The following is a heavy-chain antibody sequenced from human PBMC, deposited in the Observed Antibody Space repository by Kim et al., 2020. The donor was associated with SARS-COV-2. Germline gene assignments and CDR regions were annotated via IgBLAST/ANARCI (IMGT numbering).Heavy chain of an antibody. D-gene: IGHD5-18*01. CDR3: AGDTAMARS. Sequence: STRYYADSVKGRFTISRDNAKNSLYLQMNSLRAEGTAVYYCAGDTAMARSWGQGTMVTVSS. J-gene: IGHJ3*01. V-gene: IGHV3-48*03. CDR2: STR.